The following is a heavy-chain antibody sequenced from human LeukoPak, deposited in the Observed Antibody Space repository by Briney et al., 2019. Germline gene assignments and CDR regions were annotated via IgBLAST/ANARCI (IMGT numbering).Heavy chain of an antibody. CDR3: ASSPGWAGLGSFDY. Sequence: PGGSLRLSCAASGFTFSSYEMNWVRQAPGKGLEWVSYISSGGSTIYYADSVKGRFTISRDNAKNSLYLQMNSLRAEDTAVYYCASSPGWAGLGSFDYWGQGTLVTVSS. CDR1: GFTFSSYE. CDR2: ISSGGSTI. D-gene: IGHD3-10*01. V-gene: IGHV3-48*03. J-gene: IGHJ4*02.